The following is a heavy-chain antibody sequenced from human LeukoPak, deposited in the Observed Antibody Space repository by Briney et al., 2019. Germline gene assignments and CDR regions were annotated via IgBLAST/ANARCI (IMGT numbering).Heavy chain of an antibody. CDR3: AKQAISSRGWYYDY. Sequence: GGSLRLSCAASGFTFSSYGMHWVRQAPGKGLEWVAVISYDGSNKYYADSVKGRFTISRDNSKNTLYLQMNSLRGEDTAVYYCAKQAISSRGWYYDYWGQGTLVTVSS. D-gene: IGHD6-19*01. J-gene: IGHJ4*02. V-gene: IGHV3-30*18. CDR1: GFTFSSYG. CDR2: ISYDGSNK.